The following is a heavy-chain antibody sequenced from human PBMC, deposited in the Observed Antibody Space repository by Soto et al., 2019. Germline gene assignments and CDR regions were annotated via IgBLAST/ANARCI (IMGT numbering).Heavy chain of an antibody. D-gene: IGHD2-15*01. CDR3: ARGDCVGGTCYSVAGSFEYCVDV. V-gene: IGHV3-74*01. J-gene: IGHJ6*03. Sequence: EVQLVESGGGLVQPGGSLRLSCAASGFTFGNYWMYWVRRAPGKGLVWVSRIYSDGSVSSYADSVKGRLTISRDNVKNTRYLQKDSLRVEDTAVYYCARGDCVGGTCYSVAGSFEYCVDVWGKGTTVTVFS. CDR1: GFTFGNYW. CDR2: IYSDGSVS.